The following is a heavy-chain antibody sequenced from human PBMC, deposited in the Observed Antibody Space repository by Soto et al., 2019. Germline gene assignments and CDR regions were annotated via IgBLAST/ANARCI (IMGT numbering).Heavy chain of an antibody. Sequence: EVQLVEAGGGLVQPGGSLRLSCEASGFTFGNFWMTWVRQAPGKGLEWVANIKQDGSQKYHVDSVKGRFTISRDNAKNSLHLQMNDLRAEDTAVYYCARTGRVAVDGESDSWGQGTLVTVSS. CDR2: IKQDGSQK. J-gene: IGHJ5*02. V-gene: IGHV3-7*01. CDR3: ARTGRVAVDGESDS. CDR1: GFTFGNFW. D-gene: IGHD6-19*01.